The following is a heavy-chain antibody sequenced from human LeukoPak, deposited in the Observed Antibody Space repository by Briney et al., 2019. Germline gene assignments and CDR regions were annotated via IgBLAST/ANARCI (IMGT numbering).Heavy chain of an antibody. CDR3: ARDFPYGDNWFDP. Sequence: SETLSLTRTVSGGSISSYYWSWIRQPPGKGLEWIGYIYYSGSTNYNPSLKSRVTISVDTSKNQFSLKLSSVTAADTAVYYCARDFPYGDNWFDPWGQGTLVTVSS. CDR2: IYYSGST. J-gene: IGHJ5*02. CDR1: GGSISSYY. D-gene: IGHD3-10*01. V-gene: IGHV4-59*01.